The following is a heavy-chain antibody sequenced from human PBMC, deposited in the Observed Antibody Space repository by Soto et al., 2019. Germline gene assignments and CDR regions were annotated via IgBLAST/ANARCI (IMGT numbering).Heavy chain of an antibody. J-gene: IGHJ6*02. CDR1: GGSFSGYF. V-gene: IGHV4-34*02. D-gene: IGHD3-3*02. CDR2: ITHSGGT. CDR3: ARDRQFYHFWSGYENEGPDGLDV. Sequence: QVQLQQWGAGLLKPSETLSLTCAVSGGSFSGYFWTWIRQAPGKGLEWIGEITHSGGTNYNSSLKSRVMISVVTSKKQFSLILSSVTAADTAVYYCARDRQFYHFWSGYENEGPDGLDVWGQGTTVTVSS.